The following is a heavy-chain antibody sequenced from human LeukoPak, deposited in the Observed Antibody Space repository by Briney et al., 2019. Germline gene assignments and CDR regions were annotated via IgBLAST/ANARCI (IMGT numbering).Heavy chain of an antibody. CDR2: ISSSSSYI. V-gene: IGHV3-21*01. Sequence: GGSLRLSCAASGFTFSSYGMNWVRQAPGKGLEWVSSISSSSSYIYYADSVKGRFTISRDNAKNSLYLQMNSLSAEDTAVYYCARVRWDQPLDYWGQGTLVTVSS. CDR3: ARVRWDQPLDY. J-gene: IGHJ4*02. CDR1: GFTFSSYG. D-gene: IGHD1-26*01.